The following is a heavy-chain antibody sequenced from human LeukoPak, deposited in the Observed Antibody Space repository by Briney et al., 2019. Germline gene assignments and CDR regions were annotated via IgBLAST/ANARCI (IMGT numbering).Heavy chain of an antibody. Sequence: GGSLRLSCAASGFTFSSYGMNWVRQAPGKGLEWVSYISSSSSTTHHADSVKGRFTISRDNAKNSLYLQMNSLRAEDTAVYYCARVTEGYGFYWGQGTLVTVSS. J-gene: IGHJ4*02. CDR2: ISSSSSTT. D-gene: IGHD3-3*01. CDR3: ARVTEGYGFY. V-gene: IGHV3-48*04. CDR1: GFTFSSYG.